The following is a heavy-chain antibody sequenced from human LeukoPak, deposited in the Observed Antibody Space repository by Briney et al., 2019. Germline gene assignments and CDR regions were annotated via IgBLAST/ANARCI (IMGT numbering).Heavy chain of an antibody. V-gene: IGHV3-30*18. CDR2: IAHDGSIT. Sequence: GGSLRLSCAASRFIFSNYGMHWVRQAPGKGLEWVGVIAHDGSITHYEDSVKGRFTISRDNSENTLYLQMNSLRSEDTAMYYCAKGPRERAGPNYSDLWGQGTLVTVSS. CDR3: AKGPRERAGPNYSDL. J-gene: IGHJ5*02. D-gene: IGHD1-26*01. CDR1: RFIFSNYG.